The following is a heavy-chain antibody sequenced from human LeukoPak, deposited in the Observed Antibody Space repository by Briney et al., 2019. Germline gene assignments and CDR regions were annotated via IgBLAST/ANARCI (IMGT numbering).Heavy chain of an antibody. D-gene: IGHD5-18*01. J-gene: IGHJ4*02. CDR2: IYYSGST. CDR1: GGSISSGGYY. Sequence: SETLSLTCTVSGGSISSGGYYWSWIRQHPGKGLEWIGYIYYSGSTYYNPSLKSRVTISVDTSKNQFSLKLSSVTAADTAVYYCATADTAMVTFDHWGQGTLVTVSS. CDR3: ATADTAMVTFDH. V-gene: IGHV4-31*03.